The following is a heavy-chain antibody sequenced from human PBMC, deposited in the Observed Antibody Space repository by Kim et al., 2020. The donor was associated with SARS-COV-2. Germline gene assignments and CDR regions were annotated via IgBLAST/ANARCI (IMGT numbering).Heavy chain of an antibody. CDR1: GDTFSNFA. CDR2: IIPIYGTA. V-gene: IGHV1-69*13. Sequence: SVKVSCKSSGDTFSNFAISWVRQAPGKGLEWMGGIIPIYGTANYAQKFQGRVAITADESTTTVYMDLTSLTSEDTAVYYCAREGGDVVVTYALESWGQGTLVTVPS. J-gene: IGHJ4*02. CDR3: AREGGDVVVTYALES. D-gene: IGHD2-21*02.